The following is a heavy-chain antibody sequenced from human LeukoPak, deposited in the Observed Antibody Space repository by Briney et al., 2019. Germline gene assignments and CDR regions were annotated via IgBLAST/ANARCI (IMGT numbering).Heavy chain of an antibody. Sequence: SETLSLTCAVYGGSFSGYYWSWIRQPPGKGLEWIGEINHSGSTNYNPSLKSRVTISVDTSKNQFSLKLSSVTAADTAVYYCASGAYGSGSYSSHLDYWGQGTLVTVSS. CDR2: INHSGST. CDR1: GGSFSGYY. J-gene: IGHJ4*02. CDR3: ASGAYGSGSYSSHLDY. D-gene: IGHD3-10*01. V-gene: IGHV4-34*01.